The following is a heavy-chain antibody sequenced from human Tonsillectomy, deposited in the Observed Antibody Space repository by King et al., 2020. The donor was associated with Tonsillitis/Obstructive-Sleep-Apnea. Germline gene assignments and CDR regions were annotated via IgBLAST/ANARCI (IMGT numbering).Heavy chain of an antibody. D-gene: IGHD6-19*01. CDR3: ARVEAVAGTRWFDP. Sequence: QLVQSGGGLIQPWGSLRLACAASGFTVSSNYMSWGRQAPGKGLAWGSVIYSGGRTYYADSVKGRFTISRDNSKNTLYLQMNSLRAEDTAVYYCARVEAVAGTRWFDPWGQGTLVTVSS. J-gene: IGHJ5*02. CDR1: GFTVSSNY. CDR2: IYSGGRT. V-gene: IGHV3-53*01.